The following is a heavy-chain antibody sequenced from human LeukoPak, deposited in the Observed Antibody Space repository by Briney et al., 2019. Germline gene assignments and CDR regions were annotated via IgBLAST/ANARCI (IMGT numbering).Heavy chain of an antibody. Sequence: GGSLRLSCVASGFTFTSSWMSWVHQAPGKGLEWVANIKTDGSDKYYVDSVKGRFTISRDNAKNSLYLQMNSLRVEDTAVYYCARNRLRLESWGQGILVTVSS. J-gene: IGHJ4*02. CDR2: IKTDGSDK. CDR1: GFTFTSSW. CDR3: ARNRLRLES. V-gene: IGHV3-7*01. D-gene: IGHD2/OR15-2a*01.